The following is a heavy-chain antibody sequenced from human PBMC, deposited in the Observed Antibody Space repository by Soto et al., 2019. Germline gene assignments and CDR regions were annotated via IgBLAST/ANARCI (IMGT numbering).Heavy chain of an antibody. CDR1: GFKFSNYA. D-gene: IGHD6-19*01. CDR2: ISGTGGGT. Sequence: GGSLRLSCAASGFKFSNYAMSWVRQAAGKGLEWVSLISGTGGGTYYADSVKGRFTISRDNSKNTLYLQMNSLRAEDTAVYYCAKSRDAGAVASRHFDYWGQGTLVTVSS. CDR3: AKSRDAGAVASRHFDY. J-gene: IGHJ4*02. V-gene: IGHV3-23*01.